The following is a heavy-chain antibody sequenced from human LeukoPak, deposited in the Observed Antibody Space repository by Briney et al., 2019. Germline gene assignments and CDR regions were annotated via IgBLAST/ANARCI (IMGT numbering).Heavy chain of an antibody. D-gene: IGHD4-11*01. Sequence: PSETLSLTCTVSGGSISSYYWSWIRQPPGKRLEWIGCIYYSGSTDYNPSLKSRVTISVGTSKNQFSLKLSSVTAADTAVYYCARSYSNYLRAFDSWGQGTMVTVSS. CDR3: ARSYSNYLRAFDS. J-gene: IGHJ3*02. CDR2: IYYSGST. CDR1: GGSISSYY. V-gene: IGHV4-59*01.